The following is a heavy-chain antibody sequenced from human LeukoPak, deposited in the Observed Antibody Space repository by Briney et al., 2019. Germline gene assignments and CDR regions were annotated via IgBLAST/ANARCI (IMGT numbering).Heavy chain of an antibody. CDR3: ARITVTTPRAWFDP. J-gene: IGHJ5*02. CDR1: GFSLSTRGMC. Sequence: SGPTLMNPTQTLTLTCTFSGFSLSTRGMCVSWIRQPPGKALEWLARIDWDDDKYYSTSLKTRLTISKGTSKNQVVLTMTNMDPVDTATYYCARITVTTPRAWFDPWGQGTLVTVSS. V-gene: IGHV2-70*11. CDR2: IDWDDDK. D-gene: IGHD4-17*01.